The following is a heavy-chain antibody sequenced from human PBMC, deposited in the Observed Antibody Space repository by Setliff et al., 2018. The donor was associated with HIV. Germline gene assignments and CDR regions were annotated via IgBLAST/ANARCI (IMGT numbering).Heavy chain of an antibody. CDR1: GYSISSGYY. CDR3: ARRTDSGYQYYFDY. J-gene: IGHJ4*02. V-gene: IGHV4-38-2*01. D-gene: IGHD5-12*01. CDR2: IYHNGKT. Sequence: SETLSLTCAVSGYSISSGYYWGWIRQPPGKGLEWIGTIYHNGKTYYNPSLKSRVTISVETSKNQFSLKLNSVTAADTAVYYCARRTDSGYQYYFDYWGQGTLVTVSS.